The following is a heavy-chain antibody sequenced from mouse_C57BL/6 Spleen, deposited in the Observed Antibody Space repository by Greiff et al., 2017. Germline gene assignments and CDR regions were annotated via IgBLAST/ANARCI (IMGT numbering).Heavy chain of an antibody. Sequence: QVQLQQPGAELVKPGASVKVSCKASGYTFTSYWMHWVKQRPGQGLEWIGRIHPSDSDTNYNQKFKGKATLTVDKSSNTAYMQLSSLTSENSAVYYCAIEARYSNYYFDYWGQGTTLTVSS. CDR1: GYTFTSYW. CDR2: IHPSDSDT. CDR3: AIEARYSNYYFDY. V-gene: IGHV1-74*01. J-gene: IGHJ2*01. D-gene: IGHD2-5*01.